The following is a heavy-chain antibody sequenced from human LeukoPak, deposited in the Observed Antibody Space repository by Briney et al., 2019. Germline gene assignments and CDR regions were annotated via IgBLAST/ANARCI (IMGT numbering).Heavy chain of an antibody. Sequence: SETLSLTCTVSGGSISSYYLNWIRQPPGKGLEWIGYIYYGGSTYYNPSLKSRVTISVDTSKNQFSLKLSSVTAADTAVYYCARLRRVGATPFDYWGQGTLVTVSS. CDR1: GGSISSYY. V-gene: IGHV4-59*08. J-gene: IGHJ4*02. CDR2: IYYGGST. CDR3: ARLRRVGATPFDY. D-gene: IGHD1-26*01.